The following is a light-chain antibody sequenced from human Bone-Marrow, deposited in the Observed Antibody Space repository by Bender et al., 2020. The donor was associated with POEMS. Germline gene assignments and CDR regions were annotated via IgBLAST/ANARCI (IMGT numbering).Light chain of an antibody. Sequence: VLTQPPSVSVAPGQRVTISCTGSSSNTGSGYDINWYQHLPGTAPKLLIYGYNNRPSGVPDRFSGSKSGSAASLAITGLQSDDEADYYCQSYDNSLSGVVFGGGTKLTVL. CDR1: SSNTGSGYD. J-gene: IGLJ2*01. CDR3: QSYDNSLSGVV. V-gene: IGLV1-40*01. CDR2: GYN.